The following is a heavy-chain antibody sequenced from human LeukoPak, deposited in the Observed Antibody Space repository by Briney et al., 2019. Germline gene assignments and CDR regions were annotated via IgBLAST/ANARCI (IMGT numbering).Heavy chain of an antibody. CDR3: AKDVRVGGGGMDV. CDR1: GFTFSTYA. D-gene: IGHD1-26*01. J-gene: IGHJ6*02. V-gene: IGHV3-23*01. CDR2: ISAGGDNT. Sequence: GGSLRLSCAASGFTFSTYAMTWVRQAPGKGLEWVSLISAGGDNTYYADSVKGRFTISRDNSKNTVSLQMSSLRAEDTAVYYCAKDVRVGGGGMDVWGQGTPVTVSS.